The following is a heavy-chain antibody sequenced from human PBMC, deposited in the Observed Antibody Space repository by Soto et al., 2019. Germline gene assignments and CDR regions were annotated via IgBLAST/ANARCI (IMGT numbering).Heavy chain of an antibody. CDR3: VKLIGNSWLDF. Sequence: SQTLSLTCAISGDSVSSSSVTWNWIRQSPSRGLEWLGRTYYRSKWYNDYAESVKSRITINPDTSKNQFSLHLNSVTPEDTAVYYCVKLIGNSWLDFWGQGTLVTVSS. D-gene: IGHD2-8*01. V-gene: IGHV6-1*01. CDR2: TYYRSKWYN. CDR1: GDSVSSSSVT. J-gene: IGHJ5*01.